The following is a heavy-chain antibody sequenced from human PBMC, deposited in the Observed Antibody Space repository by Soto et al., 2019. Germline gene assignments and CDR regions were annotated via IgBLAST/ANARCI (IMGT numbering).Heavy chain of an antibody. CDR2: ISGSGGST. CDR1: GFTFSSYA. V-gene: IGHV3-23*01. D-gene: IGHD6-6*01. Sequence: PGGTLRLSCAASGFTFSSYAMSWVRQAPGKGLEWVSAISGSGGSTYYADSVKGRFTISRDNSKNTLYLQMNSLRAEDTAVYYCAKLLFLSSSAPFDYWGQGTLVTVSS. J-gene: IGHJ4*02. CDR3: AKLLFLSSSAPFDY.